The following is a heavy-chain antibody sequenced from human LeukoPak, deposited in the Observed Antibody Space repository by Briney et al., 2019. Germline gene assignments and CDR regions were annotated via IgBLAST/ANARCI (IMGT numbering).Heavy chain of an antibody. D-gene: IGHD5-24*01. CDR1: GYSFTSYW. J-gene: IGHJ4*02. Sequence: GASLRISCTGSGYSFTSYWIGWVRQMPGKGLEWMVIIYPGDSDTRYSPSFQGQVTISADKSISTAYLQWSSLKASDTAMYYCARRDGYRRFFDYWGQGTLVTVSS. CDR2: IYPGDSDT. V-gene: IGHV5-51*01. CDR3: ARRDGYRRFFDY.